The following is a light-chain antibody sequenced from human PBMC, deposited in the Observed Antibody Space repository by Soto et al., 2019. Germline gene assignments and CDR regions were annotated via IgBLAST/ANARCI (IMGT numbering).Light chain of an antibody. J-gene: IGKJ2*01. CDR3: HHRAKWPYT. Sequence: DIVLTQSPATLSLSPGERATLSCWASQNIGVYLLWFQQKPGQPPRLLIYDASNRASGIPARFSGSGSGTDFTLSISRLEPEDFAVYFCHHRAKWPYTFGQGTKLEI. CDR1: QNIGVY. CDR2: DAS. V-gene: IGKV3-11*01.